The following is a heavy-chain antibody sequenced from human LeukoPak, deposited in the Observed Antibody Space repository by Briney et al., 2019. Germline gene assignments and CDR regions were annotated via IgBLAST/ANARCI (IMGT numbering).Heavy chain of an antibody. V-gene: IGHV3-53*01. CDR2: LYYGVST. D-gene: IGHD4-17*01. CDR3: ARGRQNYGDYPY. CDR1: GFTFSSYA. J-gene: IGHJ4*02. Sequence: GGSLRLSCAASGFTFSSYAMTWVRQAQGKGLEWVSVLYYGVSTFYKDSVKGRFTTSGDNFKNTVYLQMNSLRAEDTAVYYCARGRQNYGDYPYWGQGTLVTVSS.